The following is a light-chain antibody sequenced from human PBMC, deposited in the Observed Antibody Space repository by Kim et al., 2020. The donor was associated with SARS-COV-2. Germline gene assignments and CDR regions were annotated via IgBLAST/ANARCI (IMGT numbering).Light chain of an antibody. CDR1: KLGEKY. V-gene: IGLV3-1*01. Sequence: SYELTQPPSVSVSPGQTVTITCSGDKLGEKYSCWYQQKSGQSPILIIYQDFKRPSGIPARFSGSNFGNTATLTISGTQTVDEADYYCQAWDSGTVVFGGGTQLTVL. CDR2: QDF. J-gene: IGLJ2*01. CDR3: QAWDSGTVV.